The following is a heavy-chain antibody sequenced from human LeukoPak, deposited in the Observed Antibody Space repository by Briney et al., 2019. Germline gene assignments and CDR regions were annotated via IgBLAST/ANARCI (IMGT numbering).Heavy chain of an antibody. Sequence: GGSLRLSCAASGFTFSSYSMNWVRQAPGKGLEWVSSISSSSSYIYYADSVKGRFTISRDNAKNSLYLQMNSLRAEDTAVYCCARVRGTNLDGYEMDYWGQGTLVTVSS. J-gene: IGHJ4*02. CDR3: ARVRGTNLDGYEMDY. D-gene: IGHD5-12*01. V-gene: IGHV3-21*01. CDR1: GFTFSSYS. CDR2: ISSSSSYI.